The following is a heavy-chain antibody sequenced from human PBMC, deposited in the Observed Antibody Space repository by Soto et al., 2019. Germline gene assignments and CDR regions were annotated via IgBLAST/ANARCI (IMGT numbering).Heavy chain of an antibody. D-gene: IGHD6-19*01. J-gene: IGHJ4*02. CDR3: AKDRGRTIAVSGDN. V-gene: IGHV3-23*01. Sequence: GGSLRLSCAASGFTFSSYSMTWVRQAPGKGLEWVSSITGSSESTYYADSVKGRFIVSRDNSKSILYLQMNSLRAEDTAVYYCAKDRGRTIAVSGDNWGQGTLVTSPQ. CDR2: ITGSSEST. CDR1: GFTFSSYS.